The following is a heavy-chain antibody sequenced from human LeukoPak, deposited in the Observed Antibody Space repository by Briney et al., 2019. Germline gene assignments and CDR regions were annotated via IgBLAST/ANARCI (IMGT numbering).Heavy chain of an antibody. CDR2: IYYSGST. CDR3: ARAGYSSSWPFDY. Sequence: SETLSLTCAVYGGSFSSYYWSWIRQPPGKGLEWIGYIYYSGSTNYNPSLKSRVTISVDTSKNQFSLKLSSVTAADTAVYYCARAGYSSSWPFDYWGQGTLVTVSS. J-gene: IGHJ4*02. D-gene: IGHD6-13*01. V-gene: IGHV4-59*01. CDR1: GGSFSSYY.